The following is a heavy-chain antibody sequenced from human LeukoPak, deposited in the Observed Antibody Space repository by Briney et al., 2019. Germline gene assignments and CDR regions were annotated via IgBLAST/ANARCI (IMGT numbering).Heavy chain of an antibody. J-gene: IGHJ3*01. V-gene: IGHV3-23*01. Sequence: GGSLRLSCAASGFTFSTYAMSWVRQAPGMGLQWVASISRNGDKTYYADSVKGRFTISRDNYKNTLYLQMNTLRVEDTAIYYCAKDFVGVVADALDLWGKGALVTVSS. CDR1: GFTFSTYA. CDR3: AKDFVGVVADALDL. D-gene: IGHD2-15*01. CDR2: ISRNGDKT.